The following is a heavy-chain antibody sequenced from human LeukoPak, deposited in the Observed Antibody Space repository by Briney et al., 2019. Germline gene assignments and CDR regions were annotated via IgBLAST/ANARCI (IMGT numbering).Heavy chain of an antibody. CDR3: ARHPSGGTSDFHH. Sequence: SETLSLTCTVSGGSISSYYWSWIRQPPGKGLEWIGYIYYSGCTNYNPSLKSRVALSVDTSKNQFSLKLGSVTAADTAVYSCARHPSGGTSDFHHWGQATLVT. V-gene: IGHV4-59*08. D-gene: IGHD1-14*01. CDR1: GGSISSYY. CDR2: IYYSGCT. J-gene: IGHJ1*01.